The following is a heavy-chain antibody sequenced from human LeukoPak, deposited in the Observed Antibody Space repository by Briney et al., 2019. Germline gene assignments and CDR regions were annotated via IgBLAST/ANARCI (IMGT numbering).Heavy chain of an antibody. D-gene: IGHD2-21*01. V-gene: IGHV3-9*03. CDR2: ISRNSGNI. CDR3: SKDGCGGDCDLHQ. CDR1: GFTFDGYA. J-gene: IGHJ4*02. Sequence: PARSLRLSCAASGFTFDGYAMHWVRQGPAKGLEWVAGISRNSGNINYADALKGRFTISRNNAKNSLYLQMNSLRVEDMALYYCSKDGCGGDCDLHQWGQGTLVTVSS.